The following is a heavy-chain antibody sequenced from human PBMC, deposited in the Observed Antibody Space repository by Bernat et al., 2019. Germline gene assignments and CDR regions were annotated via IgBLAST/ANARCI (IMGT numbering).Heavy chain of an antibody. CDR2: IKNKANNYAT. V-gene: IGHV3-72*01. Sequence: EVQLVESGGGLVQPGGSLRLSCAVSGFTFSDHYMDWVRQAPGKGLEWVGRIKNKANNYATDHAASAKGRFIISRDDSRNSLYLQMNSLKTEDAAVYYCARVRLGVSLRYFDYWGQGTLVTVSS. J-gene: IGHJ4*02. CDR3: ARVRLGVSLRYFDY. CDR1: GFTFSDHY. D-gene: IGHD3-10*01.